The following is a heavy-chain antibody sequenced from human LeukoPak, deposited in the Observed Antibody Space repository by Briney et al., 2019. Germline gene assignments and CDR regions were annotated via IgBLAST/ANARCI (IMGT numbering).Heavy chain of an antibody. Sequence: SETLSLTCTVSGYSISSGYHWGWLRQPPGKGLERIGSIYHSGSTNYNPSLKSRVTISVDTSKNPFSLKLSSVTAADTAVYYCARKRGLSQIYYFDYSGQGTLVTVSS. CDR3: ARKRGLSQIYYFDY. V-gene: IGHV4-38-2*02. CDR1: GYSISSGYH. CDR2: IYHSGST. J-gene: IGHJ4*02. D-gene: IGHD2-15*01.